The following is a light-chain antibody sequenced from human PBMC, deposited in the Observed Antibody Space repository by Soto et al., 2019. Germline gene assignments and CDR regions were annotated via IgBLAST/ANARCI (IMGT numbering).Light chain of an antibody. CDR2: GDT. J-gene: IGLJ1*01. V-gene: IGLV1-40*01. CDR1: SSNIGAGYD. Sequence: QSVLTQPPSVSGAPGQRVTISCTGSSSNIGAGYDVHWYQQLPGTAPKLLIYGDTNRPSGVPDRFSGSRSGTSASLAITGLQAEEEADYFCQTYDISLGGYVFGIGTKLTVL. CDR3: QTYDISLGGYV.